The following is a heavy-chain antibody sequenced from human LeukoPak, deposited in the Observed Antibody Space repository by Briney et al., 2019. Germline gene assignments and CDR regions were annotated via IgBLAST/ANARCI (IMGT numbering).Heavy chain of an antibody. J-gene: IGHJ5*02. V-gene: IGHV3-53*04. CDR3: ARGLYSSSWYWFDP. CDR2: IYSGGST. Sequence: PGGSLRLSCAASGFTVSSNYMSWVRQAPGKGLEWVSVIYSGGSTYYADSVKGRFTISRHNSKNTLYLQMNSLRAEDTAAYYCARGLYSSSWYWFDPWGQGTLVTVSS. CDR1: GFTVSSNY. D-gene: IGHD6-13*01.